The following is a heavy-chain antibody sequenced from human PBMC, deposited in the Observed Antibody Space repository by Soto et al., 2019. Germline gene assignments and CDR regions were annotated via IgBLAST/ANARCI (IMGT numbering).Heavy chain of an antibody. CDR3: ARDTYSSGWYNYYYGMDV. V-gene: IGHV3-33*01. Sequence: PGGSLRLSCAASGFTFSSYGMHWVRQAPGKGLEWVAVIWYDGSNKYYADSVKGRFTISRDNSKNTLYLQMNSLRAEDTAVYYCARDTYSSGWYNYYYGMDVWGQGTTVTV. D-gene: IGHD6-19*01. CDR1: GFTFSSYG. CDR2: IWYDGSNK. J-gene: IGHJ6*02.